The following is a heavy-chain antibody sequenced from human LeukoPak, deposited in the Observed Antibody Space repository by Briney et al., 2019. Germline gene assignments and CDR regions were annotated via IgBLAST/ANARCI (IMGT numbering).Heavy chain of an antibody. Sequence: GGSLRLSCAASGFTFSSYAMSWVRQAPGKGLEWVSAISGSGGSTYYADSVKGRFTISRDNSKNTLYLQMNSLRAEDTAVYYCARDALDYDFWSGYYFWFDPWGQGTLVTVSS. J-gene: IGHJ5*02. CDR3: ARDALDYDFWSGYYFWFDP. V-gene: IGHV3-23*01. CDR1: GFTFSSYA. CDR2: ISGSGGST. D-gene: IGHD3-3*01.